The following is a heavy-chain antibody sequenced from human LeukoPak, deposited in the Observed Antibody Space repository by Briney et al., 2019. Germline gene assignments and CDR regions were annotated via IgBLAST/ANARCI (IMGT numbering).Heavy chain of an antibody. Sequence: GGSLRLSCAASGFTFSRYWMHWVRQAPGKGLEWVAVISYDGSNKYHADSVKGRFTISRDNSKNTLYLQMNSLRAEDTAVYYCAKRGQYSSGYSDYFDHWGQGTLVTVSS. J-gene: IGHJ4*02. CDR3: AKRGQYSSGYSDYFDH. D-gene: IGHD3-22*01. CDR1: GFTFSRYW. V-gene: IGHV3-30*18. CDR2: ISYDGSNK.